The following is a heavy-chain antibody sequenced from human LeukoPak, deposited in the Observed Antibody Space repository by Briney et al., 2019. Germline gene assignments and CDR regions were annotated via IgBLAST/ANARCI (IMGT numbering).Heavy chain of an antibody. CDR1: GGSIGSHY. CDR3: ATIKRGSIYGYFDF. CDR2: MFDTEST. Sequence: SETLSLTCTVPGGSIGSHYWRWIRQPPSKRQEWIGYMFDTESTKDNPSLKSRITLSADTSKNQFSLRLSSVTAADTAVYYCATIKRGSIYGYFDFWGQGILVTVSS. J-gene: IGHJ4*02. V-gene: IGHV4-59*11. D-gene: IGHD5-18*01.